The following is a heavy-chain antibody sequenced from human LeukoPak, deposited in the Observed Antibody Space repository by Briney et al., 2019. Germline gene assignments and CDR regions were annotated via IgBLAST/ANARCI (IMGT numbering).Heavy chain of an antibody. CDR1: ADSISNYY. J-gene: IGHJ4*02. CDR3: ARETCSGGSCFQFDF. CDR2: IYYSGST. D-gene: IGHD2-15*01. V-gene: IGHV4-59*01. Sequence: SETLSLTCTGPADSISNYYWSWIRHSLGKGQQWIGDIYYSGSTNYNPSLKSRVTISVDTSKNQFSLKLSSVTAADTAVYYCARETCSGGSCFQFDFWGQGTLVTVSS.